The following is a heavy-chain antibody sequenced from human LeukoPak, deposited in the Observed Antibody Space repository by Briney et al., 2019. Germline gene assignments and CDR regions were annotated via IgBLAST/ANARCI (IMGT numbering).Heavy chain of an antibody. J-gene: IGHJ5*02. V-gene: IGHV1-2*02. Sequence: GASVKVSCKASGYTFTGYYMHWVRQAPGQGLEWMGWINPNSGGTNYAQKFQGRVTMTRDTSISTAYMELSRLRSDDTAVYYCARNIRITIFGVVIKPAYNWSDPWGQGTLVTVSS. CDR2: INPNSGGT. CDR1: GYTFTGYY. D-gene: IGHD3-3*01. CDR3: ARNIRITIFGVVIKPAYNWSDP.